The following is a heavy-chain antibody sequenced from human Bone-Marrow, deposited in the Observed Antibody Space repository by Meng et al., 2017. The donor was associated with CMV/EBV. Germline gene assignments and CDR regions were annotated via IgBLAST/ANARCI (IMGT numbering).Heavy chain of an antibody. D-gene: IGHD2-2*02. V-gene: IGHV3-74*01. CDR2: INSDGSST. CDR3: AKDGGDCSSTSCYTYYYYGMDV. CDR1: GFTFSSYW. Sequence: GGSLRLSCAASGFTFSSYWMHWVRQAPGKGLVWVSRINSDGSSTSYADSVKGRFTISRDNSKNTLYLQMNSLRAEDTAVYYCAKDGGDCSSTSCYTYYYYGMDVWGQGTTVTVSS. J-gene: IGHJ6*02.